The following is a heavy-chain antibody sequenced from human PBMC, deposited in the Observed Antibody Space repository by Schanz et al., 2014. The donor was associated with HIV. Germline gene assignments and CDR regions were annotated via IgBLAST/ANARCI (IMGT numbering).Heavy chain of an antibody. D-gene: IGHD3-22*01. CDR2: ISYDGSNK. CDR3: AKDRNHYDSRYRGKGNYYYYYGMDV. J-gene: IGHJ6*02. Sequence: QVRLVESGGGVVRPGRSLRLSCAASGFSFSNYGMHWVRQAPGKGLEWGAVISYDGSNKHYADSVKGRFTISRDNSKNTLYLQMKSLRPEDTAVYYCAKDRNHYDSRYRGKGNYYYYYGMDVWGQGTTVTVSS. V-gene: IGHV3-30*18. CDR1: GFSFSNYG.